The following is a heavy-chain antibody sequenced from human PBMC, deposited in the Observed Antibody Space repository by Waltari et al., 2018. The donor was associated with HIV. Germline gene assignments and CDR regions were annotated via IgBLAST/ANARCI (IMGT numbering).Heavy chain of an antibody. CDR3: ARARLVSRGQYCSTTSCLPHYYYYYGMDV. CDR2: INHSGST. D-gene: IGHD2-2*01. Sequence: QVQLRQWGAGLLKPSETLSLTCAVYGGSFRGSYWSWIRQPPGKGLELIGEINHSGSTNSTPALKSRVTISVDTSKNQFSLKLTSVTAADTAVFYCARARLVSRGQYCSTTSCLPHYYYYYGMDVWGQGTTVTVSS. V-gene: IGHV4-34*01. J-gene: IGHJ6*02. CDR1: GGSFRGSY.